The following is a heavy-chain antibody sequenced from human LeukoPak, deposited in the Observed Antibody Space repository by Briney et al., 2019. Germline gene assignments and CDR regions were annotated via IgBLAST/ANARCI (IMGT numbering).Heavy chain of an antibody. CDR2: ISGSGGST. Sequence: GGSLRLSCAASGFTFSSYAMSWVRQAPGKGLEWVSAISGSGGSTYYADSVKGRFTISRDNSKNTLYLQMNSLRAEDTAVYYCANYYYDSSGTRRAHANDVWGQGTTVTVSS. CDR1: GFTFSSYA. V-gene: IGHV3-23*01. D-gene: IGHD3-22*01. J-gene: IGHJ6*02. CDR3: ANYYYDSSGTRRAHANDV.